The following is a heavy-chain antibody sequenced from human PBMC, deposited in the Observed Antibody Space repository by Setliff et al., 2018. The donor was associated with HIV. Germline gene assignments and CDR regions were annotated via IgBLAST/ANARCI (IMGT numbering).Heavy chain of an antibody. J-gene: IGHJ4*02. CDR1: GGSISNYY. Sequence: SETLSLTCTVSGGSISNYYWSWIRQPAGKGLEWIGRIQTSGRTNNNPSLKSRVTMSVDTSKNQFSLKLTSMTAADTAVYYCATQAIVWGNYRYDYWGQGILVTVSS. V-gene: IGHV4-4*07. CDR3: ATQAIVWGNYRYDY. D-gene: IGHD3-16*02. CDR2: IQTSGRT.